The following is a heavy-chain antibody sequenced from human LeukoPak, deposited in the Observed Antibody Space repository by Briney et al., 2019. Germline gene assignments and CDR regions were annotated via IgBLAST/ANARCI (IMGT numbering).Heavy chain of an antibody. J-gene: IGHJ4*02. CDR2: INHSGST. CDR3: AANSADYNTLGSSYKV. CDR1: GGSFSGYY. Sequence: PSETLSLTCAVYGGSFSGYYWSWIRQPPGKGLEWIGEINHSGSTNYNPSLKSRVTISVGTSKNQFSLKLSSVTAADTAVFYCAANSADYNTLGSSYKVWGQGTLVTVSS. D-gene: IGHD3-10*01. V-gene: IGHV4-34*01.